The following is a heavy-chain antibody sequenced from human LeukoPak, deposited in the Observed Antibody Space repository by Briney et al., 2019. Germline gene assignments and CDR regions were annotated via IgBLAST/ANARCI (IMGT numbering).Heavy chain of an antibody. CDR1: GFTFSSYG. J-gene: IGHJ6*02. CDR3: ARGGVTIFGVAAGYYGMDV. D-gene: IGHD3-3*01. CDR2: ISYDGSNK. V-gene: IGHV3-30*03. Sequence: GGSLRLSCAASGFTFSSYGMHWVRQAPGKGLEWVAVISYDGSNKYYADSVKGRFTISRDNSKDTLYLQMNSLRAEDTAVYYCARGGVTIFGVAAGYYGMDVWGQGTTVTVSS.